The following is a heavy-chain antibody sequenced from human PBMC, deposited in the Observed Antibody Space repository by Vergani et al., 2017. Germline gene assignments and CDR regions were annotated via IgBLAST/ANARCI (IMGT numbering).Heavy chain of an antibody. CDR1: GGTFSSYA. CDR3: ARENCSSTSCYPYWFDP. Sequence: QVQLVQSGAEVKKPGSSVKVSCKASGGTFSSYAISWVRQAPGQGLEWMGGIIPIFGTANYAQKFQGRVTITADESTSTAYKELSSLRSEDTAVYYCARENCSSTSCYPYWFDPWGQGTLVTVSS. D-gene: IGHD2-2*01. J-gene: IGHJ5*02. CDR2: IIPIFGTA. V-gene: IGHV1-69*01.